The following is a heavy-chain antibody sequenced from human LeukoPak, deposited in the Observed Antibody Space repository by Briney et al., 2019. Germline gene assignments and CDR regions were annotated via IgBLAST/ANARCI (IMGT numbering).Heavy chain of an antibody. J-gene: IGHJ4*02. CDR1: GGTLSSYT. CDR2: IIPILCIA. Sequence: SVKVSCKASGGTLSSYTISWVRQAPGQGLEWMGRIIPILCIANYAQKFQGRVTITADKSTSTAYMELSSLRSEDTAVYYCAREVGSSRYFDYWGQGTLVTVSS. D-gene: IGHD6-6*01. CDR3: AREVGSSRYFDY. V-gene: IGHV1-69*04.